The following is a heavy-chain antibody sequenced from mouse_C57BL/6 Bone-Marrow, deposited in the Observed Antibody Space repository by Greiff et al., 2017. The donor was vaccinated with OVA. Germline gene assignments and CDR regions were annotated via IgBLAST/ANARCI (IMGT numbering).Heavy chain of an antibody. CDR1: GYAFSSYW. D-gene: IGHD2-5*01. CDR2: IYPGDGDT. CDR3: ARWGYYSNYVHYFDY. V-gene: IGHV1-80*01. J-gene: IGHJ2*01. Sequence: VQLQQSGAELVKPGASVKISCKASGYAFSSYWMNWVKQRPGKGLEWIGQIYPGDGDTNYNGKFKGKATLTADKSSSTAYMQLSSLTSEDSAVYFCARWGYYSNYVHYFDYWGQGTTLTVSS.